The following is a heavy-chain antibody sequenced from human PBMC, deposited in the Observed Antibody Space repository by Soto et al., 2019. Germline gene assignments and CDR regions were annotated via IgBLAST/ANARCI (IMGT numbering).Heavy chain of an antibody. CDR2: VNPNSGGT. V-gene: IGHV1-2*02. J-gene: IGHJ4*01. Sequence: ASVKVSCKASGYTFTGYYMHWVRQAPGQGLEWMGWVNPNSGGTKYAQKFQGRVTMTRDTSISTAYMELSRLRPDDTAVYYCARRGYSSSIFDYWGHGTLVTVSS. CDR3: ARRGYSSSIFDY. CDR1: GYTFTGYY. D-gene: IGHD6-6*01.